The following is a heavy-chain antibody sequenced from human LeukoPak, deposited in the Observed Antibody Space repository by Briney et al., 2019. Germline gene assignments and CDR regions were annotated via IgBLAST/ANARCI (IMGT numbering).Heavy chain of an antibody. CDR2: ISSSASTI. Sequence: GGSLRLSCAASGFTFSDYYMSWIRQAPGKGLEWVSYISSSASTIYYADSVKGRFTISRDNAKNSLYLQMNSLRAEDTAVYYCARDAYYYDSLVGMDVWGQGTTVTVSS. J-gene: IGHJ6*02. CDR1: GFTFSDYY. D-gene: IGHD3-22*01. CDR3: ARDAYYYDSLVGMDV. V-gene: IGHV3-11*01.